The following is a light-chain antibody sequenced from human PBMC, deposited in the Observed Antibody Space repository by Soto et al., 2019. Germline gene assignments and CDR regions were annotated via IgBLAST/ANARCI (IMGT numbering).Light chain of an antibody. J-gene: IGKJ1*01. V-gene: IGKV3-15*01. CDR3: QQYNNWPPWT. CDR2: GAS. Sequence: EIVMTQSPATLSVSPGERATLSCRASQRVSSNLAWYQQKPGQAPRLLIYGASTRATGIPARFSGSGSGTEFTLTISRLQSEDFAVYYCQQYNNWPPWTCGQGTKVEIK. CDR1: QRVSSN.